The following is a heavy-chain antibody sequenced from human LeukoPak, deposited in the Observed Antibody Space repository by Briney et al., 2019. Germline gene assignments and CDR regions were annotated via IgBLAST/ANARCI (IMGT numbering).Heavy chain of an antibody. CDR3: ARLAQHRYYYDTSAYRYYFDY. V-gene: IGHV1-2*02. CDR1: GYTFTTYY. D-gene: IGHD3-22*01. J-gene: IGHJ4*02. CDR2: INPNSGGT. Sequence: ASVKVSCKASGYTFTTYYIHWVRQAPGQGLEWMGWINPNSGGTNYAQKFQGRVTMTRDTSISTAYMELSRLRSDDTAVYYCARLAQHRYYYDTSAYRYYFDYWGQGTLVTVSS.